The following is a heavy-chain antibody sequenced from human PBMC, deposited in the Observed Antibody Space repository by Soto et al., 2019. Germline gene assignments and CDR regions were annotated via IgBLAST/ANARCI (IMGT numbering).Heavy chain of an antibody. CDR3: ATAMEQLLYYYGMDV. CDR2: IIPIFGTT. J-gene: IGHJ6*02. D-gene: IGHD2-2*01. CDR1: GGTFSSYA. V-gene: IGHV1-69*01. Sequence: QVQLVQSGAEVKKPGSSVKVSSKASGGTFSSYAISWVRQAPGQGLEWMGGIIPIFGTTNYAQKCQGRVTITADESTSTAYMELSSLRSEDTAVYYCATAMEQLLYYYGMDVWGQGTTVTVSS.